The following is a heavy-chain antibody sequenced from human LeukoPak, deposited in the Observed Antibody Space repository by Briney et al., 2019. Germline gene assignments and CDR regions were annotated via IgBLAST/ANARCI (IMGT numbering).Heavy chain of an antibody. CDR1: GFTCSSCG. CDR2: ISGSGGST. J-gene: IGHJ4*02. CDR3: ARAFYDFLTGYPAYFDY. V-gene: IGHV3-23*01. D-gene: IGHD3-9*01. Sequence: GGSLRLSCAASGFTCSSCGMSWVRQAPGKGLEWVSAISGSGGSTYYADSVKGRFTISRDNSKNTPYLQMNSLRAEDTAVYYCARAFYDFLTGYPAYFDYWGQGTLVTVSS.